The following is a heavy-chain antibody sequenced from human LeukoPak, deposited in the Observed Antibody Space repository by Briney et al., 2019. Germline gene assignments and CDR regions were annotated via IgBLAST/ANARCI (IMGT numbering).Heavy chain of an antibody. Sequence: PSETLSLTCTVSGGSISSSSYYWGWIRQPPGKGLEWIGSIYYSGSTYYNPSLKSRVTISVDTSKNQFSLKLSSVTAADTAVYYCARHGGGRFHFDYWGQGTLVTVSS. J-gene: IGHJ4*02. CDR1: GGSISSSSYY. CDR2: IYYSGST. CDR3: ARHGGGRFHFDY. V-gene: IGHV4-39*01. D-gene: IGHD1-26*01.